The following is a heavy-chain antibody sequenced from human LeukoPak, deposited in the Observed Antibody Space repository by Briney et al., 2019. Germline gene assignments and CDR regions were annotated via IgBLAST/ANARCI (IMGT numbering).Heavy chain of an antibody. D-gene: IGHD4/OR15-4a*01. CDR1: GFTVSNNY. CDR2: IYSGGDT. Sequence: GGSLRLSCAASGFTVSNNYMNWVRQAPGKGLEWVSLIYSGGDTHYADSVKGRFTISRDSSKNTLSLQMNSLRAEDTAVYYCARDPPAVRTNTYAWGQGTLVTVSS. V-gene: IGHV3-66*01. J-gene: IGHJ5*02. CDR3: ARDPPAVRTNTYA.